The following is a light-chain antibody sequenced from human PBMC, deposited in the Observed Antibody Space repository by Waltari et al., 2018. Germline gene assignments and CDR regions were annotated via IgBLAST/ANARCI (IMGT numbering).Light chain of an antibody. J-gene: IGKJ1*01. CDR2: GAS. CDR3: QEYNNWASWT. V-gene: IGKV3-15*01. Sequence: EIVMTQSPATLSVSPGARATLSCRASQSVSSNLVWYQQKPGQAPRLLIYGASTRGTGIPSWFSGCGSGIEFTLTISSLQSEDCAGYYCQEYNNWASWTFGQGTKVEIK. CDR1: QSVSSN.